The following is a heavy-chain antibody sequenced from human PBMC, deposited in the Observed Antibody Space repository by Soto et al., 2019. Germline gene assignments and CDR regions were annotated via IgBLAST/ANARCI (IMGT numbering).Heavy chain of an antibody. CDR2: INTYGSTT. CDR3: ARGVRNYYGVDV. J-gene: IGHJ6*02. Sequence: GGSLRLSCAASGFTFSSYWMHWVRQAPGKGLVWVSRINTYGSTTNYADSVKGRFTISRDNAKNTVHLQMNSLRAEDAAVDYCARGVRNYYGVDVWGQGTTVTVSS. V-gene: IGHV3-74*01. D-gene: IGHD2-21*01. CDR1: GFTFSSYW.